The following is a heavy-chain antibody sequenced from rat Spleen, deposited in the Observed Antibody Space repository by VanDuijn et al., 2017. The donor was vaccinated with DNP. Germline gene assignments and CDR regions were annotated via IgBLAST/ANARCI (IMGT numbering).Heavy chain of an antibody. Sequence: VQLKESGPGLVQPSQTLSLTCTVSGFSLAIYHVHWVRQPPGNGLEWMGVMWSNGDTYYNSVLKSRLSITRDTSKSQVFLEMNSLQTEDTAFYLCTGVDSYPGLPFEYWGQGVMVTVSS. CDR2: MWSNGDT. D-gene: IGHD1-4*01. J-gene: IGHJ2*01. CDR3: TGVDSYPGLPFEY. V-gene: IGHV2-32*01. CDR1: GFSLAIYH.